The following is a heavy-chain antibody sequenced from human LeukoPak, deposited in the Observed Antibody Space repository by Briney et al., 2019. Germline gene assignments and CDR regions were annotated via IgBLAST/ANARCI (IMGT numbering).Heavy chain of an antibody. D-gene: IGHD2-2*01. V-gene: IGHV3-48*04. Sequence: TGGSLRLSCAASGFKFTTYSMNWVRQAPGKGLEWVSHIGSSGRTMFYADSVKGRFTISRDNAKSSVSLQMNSLRADDTAVYYCARIFRYQLVDYYALDVWGQGTTVTVSS. CDR1: GFKFTTYS. CDR2: IGSSGRTM. CDR3: ARIFRYQLVDYYALDV. J-gene: IGHJ6*02.